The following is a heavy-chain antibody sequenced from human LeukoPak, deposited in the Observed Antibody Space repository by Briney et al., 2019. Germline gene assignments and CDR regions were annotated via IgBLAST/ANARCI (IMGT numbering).Heavy chain of an antibody. CDR1: GYTFTSYG. CDR2: ISAYNGNT. D-gene: IGHD5-12*01. Sequence: GASVKVFCKASGYTFTSYGISWVRQAPGQGLEWMGWISAYNGNTNYAQKLQGRVTMTTDTSTSTAYMELRSLRSDDTAVYYCARIPGRLRADYYYYYMDVWGKGTTVTVSS. J-gene: IGHJ6*03. V-gene: IGHV1-18*01. CDR3: ARIPGRLRADYYYYYMDV.